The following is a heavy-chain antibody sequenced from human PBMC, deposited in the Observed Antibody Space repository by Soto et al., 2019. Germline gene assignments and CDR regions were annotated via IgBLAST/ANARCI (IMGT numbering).Heavy chain of an antibody. J-gene: IGHJ5*02. CDR1: GYAFSKYG. CDR2: IRPDTGDT. V-gene: IGHV1-18*04. Sequence: QLQLVQSGAEVERPGASVRVSCKAYGYAFSKYGISWIRQAPGQGLEWMGWIRPDTGDTNYAQKFQGRVTMTTDTSSNTAHMELRSLRSDDTAMYYCATSYDSGFDPWGQGTLVSVSS. D-gene: IGHD5-12*01. CDR3: ATSYDSGFDP.